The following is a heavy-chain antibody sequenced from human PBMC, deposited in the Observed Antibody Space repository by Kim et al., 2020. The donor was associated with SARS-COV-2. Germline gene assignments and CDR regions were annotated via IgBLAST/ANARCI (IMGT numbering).Heavy chain of an antibody. CDR3: TRRGPYYAMGV. CDR2: IYYSGTT. V-gene: IGHV4-39*01. CDR1: GGSIRGSSHY. D-gene: IGHD3-16*01. J-gene: IGHJ6*02. Sequence: SETLSLTCSVSGGSIRGSSHYWGWVRQPPGKGREWIGSIYYSGTTYYNSSLEGRVTISVDTSNNQFSLRLSSVTAAGAAVYYCTRRGPYYAMGVWGQGTMVPVSS.